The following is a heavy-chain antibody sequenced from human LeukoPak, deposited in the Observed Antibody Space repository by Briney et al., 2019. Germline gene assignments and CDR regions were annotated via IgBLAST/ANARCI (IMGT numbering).Heavy chain of an antibody. V-gene: IGHV3-74*01. Sequence: GRSLRLSCAASGFTFSSYWMHWVRQAPGKGLVWVSRIDTDGSSTSYADSVKGRFTISRDNAKNTLYLQMNSLRAEDTAVYYCARGITMIVVAHDYWGQGTLVTVSS. CDR2: IDTDGSST. D-gene: IGHD3-22*01. CDR3: ARGITMIVVAHDY. CDR1: GFTFSSYW. J-gene: IGHJ4*02.